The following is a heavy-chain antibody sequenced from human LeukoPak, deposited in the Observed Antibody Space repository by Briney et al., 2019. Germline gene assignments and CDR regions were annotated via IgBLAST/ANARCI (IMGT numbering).Heavy chain of an antibody. CDR1: GYTFTSYG. CDR3: ARDQTNYYDSSGYGGWFDP. V-gene: IGHV1-18*01. Sequence: GASVKVSCKASGYTFTSYGISWVRQAPGQGLEWMGWISAYNGNTNYAQKLQGRVTMTTDTSTSTAYMELRSLRSDDTAVYYRARDQTNYYDSSGYGGWFDPLGPGNPGHRLL. CDR2: ISAYNGNT. D-gene: IGHD3-22*01. J-gene: IGHJ5*02.